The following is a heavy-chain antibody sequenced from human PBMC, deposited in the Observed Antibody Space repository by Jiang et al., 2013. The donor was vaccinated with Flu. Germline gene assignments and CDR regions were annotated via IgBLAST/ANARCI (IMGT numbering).Heavy chain of an antibody. V-gene: IGHV3-23*01. Sequence: QLLESGGDLIQPGGSLRLSCAASGFTLSSYAMSWVRQVPGKGLEWVSGISGSAGSIYYADSVKGRFTISRDYSKNTLYLQMNSLRVEDTAVYYCAKDRGYCSSTNCRNWYFDLWGRGTLVTVSS. D-gene: IGHD2-2*01. CDR1: GFTLSSYA. CDR2: ISGSAGSI. J-gene: IGHJ2*01. CDR3: AKDRGYCSSTNCRNWYFDL.